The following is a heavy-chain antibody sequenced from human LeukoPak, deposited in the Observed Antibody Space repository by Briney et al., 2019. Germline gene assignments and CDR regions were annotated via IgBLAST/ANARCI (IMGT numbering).Heavy chain of an antibody. CDR3: VRRNRYDFEY. V-gene: IGHV5-51*01. CDR2: IYPDDSDI. CDR1: GYTFTTYW. D-gene: IGHD1-14*01. J-gene: IGHJ4*02. Sequence: GESLKISCKGSGYTFTTYWIGWVRQMPGKGLEWMALIYPDDSDIRYSPSLQGQVTISADKSMNTAYLQWSSLQASDTAMYYCVRRNRYDFEYWGQGSLVTVSS.